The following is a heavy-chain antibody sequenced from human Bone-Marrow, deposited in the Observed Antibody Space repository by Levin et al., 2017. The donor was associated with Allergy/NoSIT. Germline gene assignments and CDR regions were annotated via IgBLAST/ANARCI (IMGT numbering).Heavy chain of an antibody. D-gene: IGHD5-24*01. CDR3: ARDGGGLEMATIKGDGGVYYYDGMDG. V-gene: IGHV3-21*01. Sequence: SCAASGFTFSSYSMNWVRQAPGKGLEWVSSISSSSSYIYYADSVKGRFTISRDNAKNSLYLQMNSLRAEDTAVYYCARDGGGLEMATIKGDGGVYYYDGMDGWGQGTTVTVSS. J-gene: IGHJ6*02. CDR2: ISSSSSYI. CDR1: GFTFSSYS.